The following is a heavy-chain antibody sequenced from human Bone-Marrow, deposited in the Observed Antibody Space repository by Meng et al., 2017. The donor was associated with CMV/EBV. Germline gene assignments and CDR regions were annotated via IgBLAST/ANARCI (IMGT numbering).Heavy chain of an antibody. CDR3: AREPHRYGSGSPHYYYGMDV. CDR2: IIPILGIA. J-gene: IGHJ6*01. CDR1: GGTFSRYA. D-gene: IGHD3-10*01. Sequence: SVKVSCKASGGTFSRYAISWVRQAPGQGLEWMGGIIPILGIANYAQKFQGRVTITTDESTSTAYMELSSLRSEDTAVYYCAREPHRYGSGSPHYYYGMDVWGQGTTVTGSS. V-gene: IGHV1-69*10.